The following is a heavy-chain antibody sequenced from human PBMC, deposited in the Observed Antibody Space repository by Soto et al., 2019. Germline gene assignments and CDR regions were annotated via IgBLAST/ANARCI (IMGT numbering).Heavy chain of an antibody. D-gene: IGHD6-13*01. J-gene: IGHJ4*02. V-gene: IGHV1-18*04. Sequence: ASVKVSCKASGYTFTSYGISWVRQAPGQGLEWMGWISAYNGNTNYAQKLQGRVTMTTDTSTSTAYMELRSLRSDDTAVYYCARGLAAAGTGVTLYYFDYWGQGTLVTVSS. CDR3: ARGLAAAGTGVTLYYFDY. CDR1: GYTFTSYG. CDR2: ISAYNGNT.